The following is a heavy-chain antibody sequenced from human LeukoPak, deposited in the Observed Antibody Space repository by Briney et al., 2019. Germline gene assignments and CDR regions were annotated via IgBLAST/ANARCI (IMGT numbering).Heavy chain of an antibody. Sequence: GGSLRLSCAASGFTFSSYEMNWVRQAPGKGLEWVSYISSSGSTIYYADSVKGRFTISRDNAKNSLYLQMNSLRAEDTAVYYCAKGKDDSSGWYFFYWGQGTLVTVSA. CDR1: GFTFSSYE. J-gene: IGHJ4*02. V-gene: IGHV3-48*03. CDR2: ISSSGSTI. D-gene: IGHD6-19*01. CDR3: AKGKDDSSGWYFFY.